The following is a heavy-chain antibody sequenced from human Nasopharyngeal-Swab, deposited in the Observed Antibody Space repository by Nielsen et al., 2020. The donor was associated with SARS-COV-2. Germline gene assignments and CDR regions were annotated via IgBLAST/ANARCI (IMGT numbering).Heavy chain of an antibody. CDR1: GFTFSSYS. V-gene: IGHV3-21*01. Sequence: GESLKISCAASGFTFSSYSMNWVRQAPGKGLEWVSSISSSSSYIYYADSVKGRFTISRDNAKNSLYLQMNSLRAEDTAVYYCARGALLRRNYWYFDLWGRGTLVTVSS. J-gene: IGHJ2*01. D-gene: IGHD2-15*01. CDR3: ARGALLRRNYWYFDL. CDR2: ISSSSSYI.